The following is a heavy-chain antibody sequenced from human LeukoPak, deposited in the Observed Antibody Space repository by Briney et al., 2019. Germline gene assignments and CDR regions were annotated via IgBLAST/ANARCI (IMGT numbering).Heavy chain of an antibody. Sequence: PSETLSLTCTVSGGSISSYYWSWIRQPPGKGLEWIGYIYYSGGTNYNPSLKSRVTISVDTSKNQFSLKLSSVTAADTAVYYCARHVGGWGQWLGRHDAFDIWGQGTMVTVSS. D-gene: IGHD6-19*01. CDR1: GGSISSYY. V-gene: IGHV4-59*08. CDR3: ARHVGGWGQWLGRHDAFDI. CDR2: IYYSGGT. J-gene: IGHJ3*02.